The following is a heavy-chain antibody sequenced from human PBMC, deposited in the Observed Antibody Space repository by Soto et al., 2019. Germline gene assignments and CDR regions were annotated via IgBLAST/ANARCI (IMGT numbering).Heavy chain of an antibody. J-gene: IGHJ6*02. CDR1: GYTFTSYY. Sequence: ASVKVSCKASGYTFTSYYMHWVRQAPGQGLEWMGRINPKSGGTSTAQKFQGWVTMTTDTSISTASMELTRLTSDDTAIYYCARGDSTDCSNGVCSFFYNHDMDVWGQGTTVTVSS. CDR3: ARGDSTDCSNGVCSFFYNHDMDV. V-gene: IGHV1-2*04. D-gene: IGHD2-8*01. CDR2: INPKSGGT.